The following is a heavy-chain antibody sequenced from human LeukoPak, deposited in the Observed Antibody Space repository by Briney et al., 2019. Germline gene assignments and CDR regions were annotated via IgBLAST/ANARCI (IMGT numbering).Heavy chain of an antibody. J-gene: IGHJ4*02. CDR3: TRQWVMGTDY. CDR1: AASISSSSHH. V-gene: IGHV4-39*01. Sequence: PSETLSLTCTISAASISSSSHHWGWIRQSPGKGLEWIGSIYYGQTIYYNPSLNSRVTISVVTSKDQFTLQLNSVTAADTAVYYCTRQWVMGTDYWGQGILVTVSS. D-gene: IGHD2-21*01. CDR2: IYYGQTI.